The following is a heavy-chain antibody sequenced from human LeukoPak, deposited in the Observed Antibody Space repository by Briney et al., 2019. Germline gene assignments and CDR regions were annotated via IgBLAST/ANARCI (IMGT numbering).Heavy chain of an antibody. Sequence: SVKVSCKASGGTFSSYAISWVRQAPGQGLEWMGRIIPIFGTANYAQKFQGRVTITMDESTSTAYMELSSLRSEDTAVYYCARDRVAATDAFDIWGQGTMVTVSS. J-gene: IGHJ3*02. V-gene: IGHV1-69*05. D-gene: IGHD2-15*01. CDR1: GGTFSSYA. CDR2: IIPIFGTA. CDR3: ARDRVAATDAFDI.